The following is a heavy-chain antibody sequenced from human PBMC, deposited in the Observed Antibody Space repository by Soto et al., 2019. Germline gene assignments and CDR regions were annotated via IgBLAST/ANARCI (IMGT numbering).Heavy chain of an antibody. CDR2: INPNSGGT. J-gene: IGHJ1*01. V-gene: IGHV1-2*02. CDR1: GYTFTGYY. CDR3: ARVKSSGYYAYFRH. D-gene: IGHD3-22*01. Sequence: ASVKVSCKASGYTFTGYYMHWVRQAPGQGLEWMGWINPNSGGTNYAQKFQGRVTMTRDTSISTAYMELSRLRSDDTAVYYCARVKSSGYYAYFRHWGQGTLVIVSS.